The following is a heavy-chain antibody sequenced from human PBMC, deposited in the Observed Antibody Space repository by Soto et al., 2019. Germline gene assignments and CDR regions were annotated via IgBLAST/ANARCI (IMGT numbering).Heavy chain of an antibody. CDR3: ARMKSDSGSYYNRFDP. D-gene: IGHD3-10*01. CDR2: INPNTGNT. J-gene: IGHJ5*02. Sequence: SSVKVSCKASGYTFSNYNLNWVRQATGQGLEWLGWINPNTGNTGYTQAFQGRVSMTSDTSISTAYLELTSLRSEDTAVYYCARMKSDSGSYYNRFDPWGQGNLV. CDR1: GYTFSNYN. V-gene: IGHV1-8*01.